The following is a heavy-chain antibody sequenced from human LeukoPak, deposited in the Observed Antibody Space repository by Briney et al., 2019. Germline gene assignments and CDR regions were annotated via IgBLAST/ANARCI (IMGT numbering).Heavy chain of an antibody. CDR1: GGSFSGYY. D-gene: IGHD2-2*01. Sequence: SETLSLTCAVYGGSFSGYYWSWIRQPPGKGLEWIGEINHSGSTNYNPSLKSRVTISVDTSKNQFSLKLSSVTAADTAVYYCARTPAAIRWFGPWGQGTLVTVSS. CDR3: ARTPAAIRWFGP. V-gene: IGHV4-34*01. J-gene: IGHJ5*02. CDR2: INHSGST.